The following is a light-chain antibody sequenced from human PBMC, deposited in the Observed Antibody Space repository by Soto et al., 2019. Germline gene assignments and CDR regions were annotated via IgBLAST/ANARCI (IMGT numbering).Light chain of an antibody. CDR3: QQYGSSPTWT. V-gene: IGKV3-20*01. CDR2: GAS. J-gene: IGKJ1*01. CDR1: QSVSSSY. Sequence: MVFTHSPGTLSLSPLEGSTLSCTSSQSVSSSYLAWYQQKPGQAPRLLIYGASTRATGIPDRFSGSGSETEFTLTISRLEPEDSAVYYCQQYGSSPTWTFGQGTKVDI.